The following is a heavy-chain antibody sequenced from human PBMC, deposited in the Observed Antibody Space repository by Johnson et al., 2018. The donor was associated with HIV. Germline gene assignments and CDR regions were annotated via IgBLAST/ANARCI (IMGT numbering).Heavy chain of an antibody. CDR3: AIDPREWEVRGWDDFDI. V-gene: IGHV3-33*03. CDR2: IWYDGSNK. D-gene: IGHD1-26*01. CDR1: GFTFSSYA. Sequence: QVQLVESGGGMVQPGRSLRLSCAASGFTFSSYAMHWVRQDPGKGLEWVAVIWYDGSNKYYADSVKGRFTVSRDNSKNTLYLQMNNRRADDTAVYYCAIDPREWEVRGWDDFDIWGQGTLVTVSS. J-gene: IGHJ3*02.